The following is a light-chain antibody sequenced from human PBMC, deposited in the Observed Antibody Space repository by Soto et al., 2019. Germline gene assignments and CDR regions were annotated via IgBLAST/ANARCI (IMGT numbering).Light chain of an antibody. Sequence: EIIMTQSPATLSVSLVEIATLSLMASQSVSSNLAWYQQKPGQAPRLLIYGASTRATGIPARFSGSGSGTDFTLTISRLEPEDFAVYYCQQYGSSPQTFGQGTNVDIK. CDR3: QQYGSSPQT. CDR2: GAS. J-gene: IGKJ1*01. CDR1: QSVSSN. V-gene: IGKV3-15*01.